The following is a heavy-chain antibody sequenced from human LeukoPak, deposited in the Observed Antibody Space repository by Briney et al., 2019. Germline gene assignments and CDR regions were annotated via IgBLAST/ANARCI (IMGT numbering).Heavy chain of an antibody. CDR1: GGSISSSNW. J-gene: IGHJ3*02. V-gene: IGHV4-4*02. CDR3: ARHSSGDFWSGWNDAFDI. CDR2: IYHSGST. Sequence: SGTLSLTCAVSGGSISSSNWWSWVRQPPGKGLEWIGEIYHSGSTNYNPSLKSRVTISVDKSKNQFSLKLSSVTAADTAVYYCARHSSGDFWSGWNDAFDIWGQGTMVTVSS. D-gene: IGHD3-3*01.